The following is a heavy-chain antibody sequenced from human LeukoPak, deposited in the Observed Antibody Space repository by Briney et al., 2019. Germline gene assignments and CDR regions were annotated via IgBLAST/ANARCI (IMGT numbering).Heavy chain of an antibody. Sequence: PGGSLRLSCAASGFTFSSYWMSWVRQAPGKGLEWVANIKQDGSEKYYVDSVKGRFTISRDNAKNSLYLQMNSLRAEDTAVYYCAKGLSFGSGWFIDYWGQGTLVTVSS. J-gene: IGHJ4*02. CDR1: GFTFSSYW. CDR2: IKQDGSEK. D-gene: IGHD2-15*01. CDR3: AKGLSFGSGWFIDY. V-gene: IGHV3-7*01.